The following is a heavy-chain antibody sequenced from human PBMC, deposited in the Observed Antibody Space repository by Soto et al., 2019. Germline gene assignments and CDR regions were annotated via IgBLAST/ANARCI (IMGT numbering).Heavy chain of an antibody. V-gene: IGHV3-30-3*02. CDR3: ANELELYRYFDY. Sequence: GGSLRLSCAASGFTFSSYSMHWVRQTPGEALEWVAVISSHGNTKYYADSVRGRFTISRDNSMDTLFLQMSSLRPEDTAVYYCANELELYRYFDYSGAGTMVTIYS. CDR2: ISSHGNTK. CDR1: GFTFSSYS. J-gene: IGHJ4*02. D-gene: IGHD1-7*01.